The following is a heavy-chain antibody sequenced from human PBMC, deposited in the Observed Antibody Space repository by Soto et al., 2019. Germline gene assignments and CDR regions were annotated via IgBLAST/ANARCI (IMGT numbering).Heavy chain of an antibody. CDR1: GGSISSYY. V-gene: IGHV4-59*01. CDR3: ARRWGGTFDY. D-gene: IGHD2-21*01. CDR2: IYYSGST. J-gene: IGHJ4*02. Sequence: QVQLQESGPGLVKPSETLSLTCTVSGGSISSYYWSWIRQPPGKGLEWIGYIYYSGSTNYNPSLKSRVTISVDTSKNQFSLKLSSVTAADTAVSYCARRWGGTFDYWGQGTLVTVSS.